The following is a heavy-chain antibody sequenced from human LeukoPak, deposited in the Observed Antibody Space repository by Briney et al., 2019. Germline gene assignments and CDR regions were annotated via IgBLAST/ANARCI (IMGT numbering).Heavy chain of an antibody. CDR2: IDPSDSYA. D-gene: IGHD3-22*01. CDR1: GYSFTNYW. V-gene: IGHV5-10-1*01. CDR3: ARDYYDSSGSDAFDI. J-gene: IGHJ3*02. Sequence: NRGESLKISCKGSGYSFTNYWISWVRQMPGKGLEWMGKIDPSDSYANYSPSFQGHVTISADKSITTAYLQWGSLKASDTAMYYCARDYYDSSGSDAFDIWGQGTMVTVYS.